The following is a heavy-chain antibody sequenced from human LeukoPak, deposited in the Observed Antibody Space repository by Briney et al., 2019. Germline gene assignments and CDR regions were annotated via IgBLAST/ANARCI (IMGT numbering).Heavy chain of an antibody. CDR1: GNSISSFF. CDR3: ARDLELERNRWNYFES. Sequence: PSETLSLTCTVSGNSISSFFWSWIRQPPGEGLEWIGSMHYSGDSKYNPSLRSRVSLSIDASKQQFSLRLSSVTAADTAVYYCARDLELERNRWNYFESWGQGALVTVSS. CDR2: MHYSGDS. V-gene: IGHV4-59*01. D-gene: IGHD1-1*01. J-gene: IGHJ4*02.